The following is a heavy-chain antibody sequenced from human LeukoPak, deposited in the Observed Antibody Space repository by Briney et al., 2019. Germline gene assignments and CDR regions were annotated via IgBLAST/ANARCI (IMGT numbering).Heavy chain of an antibody. CDR3: ARAGRSQREIDY. CDR2: IYSGGST. V-gene: IGHV3-66*01. J-gene: IGHJ4*02. CDR1: GFTVSSNY. D-gene: IGHD2-2*01. Sequence: GGSLRLSCAASGFTVSSNYMSWVRQAPGKGLEWVSVIYSGGSTYYADSVKGRFTISRDNSKNTLYLQMNSLRAEDTAVYYCARAGRSQREIDYWGQGTLVTVSS.